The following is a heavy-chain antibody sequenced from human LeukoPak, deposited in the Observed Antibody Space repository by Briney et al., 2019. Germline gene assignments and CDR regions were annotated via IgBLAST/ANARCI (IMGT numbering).Heavy chain of an antibody. CDR3: ARAGIAVAGTKELDY. CDR2: INHSGST. V-gene: IGHV4-34*01. J-gene: IGHJ4*02. CDR1: GGSFSGYY. D-gene: IGHD6-19*01. Sequence: PSETLSLTCAVYGGSFSGYYWSWIRQPPGKGLEWIGEINHSGSTNYNPSLKSRVTISVDTSKNQFSLKLSSVTAADTAVYYCARAGIAVAGTKELDYWGQGTLVTVSS.